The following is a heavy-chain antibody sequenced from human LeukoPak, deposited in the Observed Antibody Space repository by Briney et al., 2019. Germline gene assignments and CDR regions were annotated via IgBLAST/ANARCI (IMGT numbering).Heavy chain of an antibody. D-gene: IGHD3-3*01. V-gene: IGHV3-53*01. Sequence: GGPLRLSCAASGFTVSSNYMSWVRQAPGKGLEWVSVIYSGGSTYYADSVKGRFTISRDNSKNTLYLQMNSLRAEDTAVYYCASGPPWYDFWSGYYDYWGQGTLVTVSS. J-gene: IGHJ4*02. CDR2: IYSGGST. CDR1: GFTVSSNY. CDR3: ASGPPWYDFWSGYYDY.